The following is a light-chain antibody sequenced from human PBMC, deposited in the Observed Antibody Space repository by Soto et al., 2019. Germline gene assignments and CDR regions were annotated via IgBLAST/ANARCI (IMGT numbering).Light chain of an antibody. J-gene: IGKJ4*01. V-gene: IGKV3-11*01. CDR3: QERSNWPPEVT. CDR2: DAS. Sequence: EIVMTQSRATLSLSPGERASLSCRASQSVSSYLAWYQQKPGQAPRLLIYDASNRATGIPARFSGSGSGTDFTLTISSLEPEDFAVYYCQERSNWPPEVTFGGGTKVEIK. CDR1: QSVSSY.